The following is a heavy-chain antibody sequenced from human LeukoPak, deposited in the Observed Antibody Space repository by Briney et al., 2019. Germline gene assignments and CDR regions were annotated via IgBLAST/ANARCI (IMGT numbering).Heavy chain of an antibody. Sequence: SETLSLTCTVSDASSSSSYWSWIRQPAGKGLEWIGRIDTNDSTNYNPSLKSRVTISVDTSKNQFSLKLSSVTAADTAVYYCARDGGITGNWFDPWGQGALVTVSS. CDR2: IDTNDST. D-gene: IGHD1-20*01. CDR1: DASSSSSY. J-gene: IGHJ5*02. V-gene: IGHV4-4*07. CDR3: ARDGGITGNWFDP.